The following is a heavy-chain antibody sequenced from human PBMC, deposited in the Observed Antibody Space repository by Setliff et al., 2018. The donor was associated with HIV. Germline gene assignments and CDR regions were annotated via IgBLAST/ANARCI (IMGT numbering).Heavy chain of an antibody. CDR1: GDSIISGDYS. CDR2: VFYSGNT. J-gene: IGHJ6*02. Sequence: PSETLSLTCTVSGDSIISGDYSWGWIRQSPGKGLEWIGSVFYSGNTYYNPSLKTRVTISVNTYKNQFSLTLRSVTAADTAVYYCARDTLTMVRGVMFVPTESYLGMDVWGQGTTVTVSS. D-gene: IGHD3-10*01. V-gene: IGHV4-39*07. CDR3: ARDTLTMVRGVMFVPTESYLGMDV.